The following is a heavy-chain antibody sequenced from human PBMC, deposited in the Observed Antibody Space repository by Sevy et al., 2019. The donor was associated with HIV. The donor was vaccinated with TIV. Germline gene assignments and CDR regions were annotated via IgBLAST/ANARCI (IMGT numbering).Heavy chain of an antibody. CDR2: ISSNGDNA. J-gene: IGHJ4*02. V-gene: IGHV3-30-3*01. Sequence: GGSLRLSCAASGFTFRTYALHWVRQAPGRGLGWLALISSNGDNAFYANSVRGRLTVSRDNSMNTLSLQMSSLTAEDTAVYYCARGPEWELTSFLSHWGQGTLVTVSS. D-gene: IGHD1-26*01. CDR3: ARGPEWELTSFLSH. CDR1: GFTFRTYA.